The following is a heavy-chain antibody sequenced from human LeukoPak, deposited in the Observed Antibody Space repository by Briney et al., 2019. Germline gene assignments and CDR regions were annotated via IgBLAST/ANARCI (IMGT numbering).Heavy chain of an antibody. CDR1: GFAFSTYS. D-gene: IGHD4-17*01. CDR3: ARRVSETTPPEY. CDR2: ITGTGLTI. V-gene: IGHV3-48*04. Sequence: KTGGSLRLSCAASGFAFSTYSMIWVRQAPGKGLEWISYITGTGLTIYYADSVKGRFTISRDNAKNSLYLQMDSLRAEDTAVYYCARRVSETTPPEYWGQGTLVTVSS. J-gene: IGHJ4*02.